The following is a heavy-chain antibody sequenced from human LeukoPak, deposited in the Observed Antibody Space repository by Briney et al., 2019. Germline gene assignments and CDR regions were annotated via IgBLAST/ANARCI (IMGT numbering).Heavy chain of an antibody. J-gene: IGHJ4*02. CDR2: IWYDGSNK. Sequence: GRSLRLSCAASGFTFSSYGMHWVRQAPGKGLEWVAVIWYDGSNKYYADSVKGRLTISRDNSKNTLYLQMNSLRAEDTAVYYCARYSSSSSPNPPDYWGQGTLVTVSS. V-gene: IGHV3-33*01. CDR1: GFTFSSYG. CDR3: ARYSSSSSPNPPDY. D-gene: IGHD6-6*01.